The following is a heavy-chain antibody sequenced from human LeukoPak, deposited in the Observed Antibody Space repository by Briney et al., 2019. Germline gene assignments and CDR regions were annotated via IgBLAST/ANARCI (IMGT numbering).Heavy chain of an antibody. CDR2: ISYDGSNK. V-gene: IGHV3-30*19. CDR1: GFTFSSYG. J-gene: IGHJ4*02. CDR3: ARDSYDYVWGSYRYTRAPIDY. D-gene: IGHD3-16*02. Sequence: GGSLRLSCAASGFTFSSYGMHWVRQAPGKGLEWVAVISYDGSNKYYADSVKGRFTISRDNSKNTLYLQMNSLRAEDTAVYYCARDSYDYVWGSYRYTRAPIDYWGQGTLVTVSS.